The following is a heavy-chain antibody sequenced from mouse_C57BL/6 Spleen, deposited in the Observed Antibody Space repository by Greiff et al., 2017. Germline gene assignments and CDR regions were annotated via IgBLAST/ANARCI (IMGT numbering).Heavy chain of an antibody. CDR2: IDPSDSYT. CDR1: GYTFTSYW. CDR3: ARRRYDGDFDY. J-gene: IGHJ2*01. D-gene: IGHD2-14*01. V-gene: IGHV1-69*01. Sequence: QVQLQQPGAELVMPGASVKLSCKASGYTFTSYWMHWVKQRPGQGLEWIGEIDPSDSYTNYNQKFKGKSTLTVDKSSSTAYMQLSSLTSEDSAVYYCARRRYDGDFDYWGQGTTLTVSS.